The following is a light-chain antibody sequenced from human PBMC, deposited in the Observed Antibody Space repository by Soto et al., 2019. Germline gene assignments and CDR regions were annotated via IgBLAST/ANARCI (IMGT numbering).Light chain of an antibody. J-gene: IGKJ3*01. CDR2: AAS. Sequence: DIQMTQSPSSVSASVGDRVTITCRASQGISNWLAWYQQKPGKAPSLLIHAASSLQSGVPSRFSGSGYGTDFTLTISSLQPEDFATHFCQQANSLPVTFGPGTKVDIK. V-gene: IGKV1-12*01. CDR1: QGISNW. CDR3: QQANSLPVT.